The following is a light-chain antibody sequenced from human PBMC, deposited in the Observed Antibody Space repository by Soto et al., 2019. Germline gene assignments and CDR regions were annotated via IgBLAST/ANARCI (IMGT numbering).Light chain of an antibody. J-gene: IGKJ1*01. Sequence: TLSSRASQSVSNNYLAWYQQKPGQAPRLLIYGASNRATGIPDRFSCSGSGTAITLTISGLAPEAFAVSYCQQDGSLGTFGRGTKVDI. CDR1: QSVSNNY. CDR2: GAS. V-gene: IGKV3-20*01. CDR3: QQDGSLGT.